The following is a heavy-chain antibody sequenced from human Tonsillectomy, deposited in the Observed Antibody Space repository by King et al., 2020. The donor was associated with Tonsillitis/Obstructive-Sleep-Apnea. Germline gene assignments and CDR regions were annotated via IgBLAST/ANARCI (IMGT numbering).Heavy chain of an antibody. Sequence: LQLQESGPGLVKPSETLSLTCTVSGGSISSSSYYWDWIRQPPGQGLEWIGSIYYSGSTYYNPSLKSRVTISVDPSKNQFSLKLSSVTAADTAVYYCAREVVWGSYRYPYFDYWGQGTLVTVSS. CDR2: IYYSGST. D-gene: IGHD3-16*02. J-gene: IGHJ4*02. CDR3: AREVVWGSYRYPYFDY. V-gene: IGHV4-39*02. CDR1: GGSISSSSYY.